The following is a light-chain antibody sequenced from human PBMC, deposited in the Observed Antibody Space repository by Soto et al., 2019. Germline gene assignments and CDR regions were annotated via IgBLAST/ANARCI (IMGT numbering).Light chain of an antibody. CDR3: QQYGSSPLT. J-gene: IGKJ4*01. Sequence: EIVLTQSPGTLSLSVGERVTLSCRASQSVSSYLAWYQQTPGQAPRLLIYDTSNRATGTPDRFSGSVSGTDVTLTISRLGPEDFTVYYCQQYGSSPLTFGGGTTVEIK. CDR2: DTS. V-gene: IGKV3-20*01. CDR1: QSVSSY.